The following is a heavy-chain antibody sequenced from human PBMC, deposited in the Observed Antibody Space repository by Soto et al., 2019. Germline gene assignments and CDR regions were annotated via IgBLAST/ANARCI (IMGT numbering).Heavy chain of an antibody. V-gene: IGHV3-23*01. J-gene: IGHJ4*02. CDR2: ITNTGADT. D-gene: IGHD3-10*01. CDR1: GFTFSSNA. CDR3: ARASGESYPGSRVFDS. Sequence: PGGSLRLSCAASGFTFSSNAMSWVRQAPGKGLEWVSVITNTGADTLYADSVTGRFTISRDNSKNTLYLQMNSLRAEDTAIYYCARASGESYPGSRVFDSWGQGTRVTVS.